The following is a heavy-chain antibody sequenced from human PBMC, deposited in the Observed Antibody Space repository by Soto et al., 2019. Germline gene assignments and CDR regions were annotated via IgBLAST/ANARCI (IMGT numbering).Heavy chain of an antibody. CDR3: TKRVVVAATPSVKGNYFDH. CDR2: ISGSGDSA. CDR1: GFTLNNYA. Sequence: EVQLLESGGGLVQPGGSLRLSCAASGFTLNNYAMTWVRQAPGKGLEWVSAISGSGDSAYYADSVRGRFTISRDNSKNTLYLQLNSLRTEDTAVYYCTKRVVVAATPSVKGNYFDHWGQGKLVTVSS. V-gene: IGHV3-23*01. D-gene: IGHD2-15*01. J-gene: IGHJ4*02.